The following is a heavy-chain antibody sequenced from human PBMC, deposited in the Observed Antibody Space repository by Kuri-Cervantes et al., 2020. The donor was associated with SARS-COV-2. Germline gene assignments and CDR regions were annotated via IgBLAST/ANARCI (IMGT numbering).Heavy chain of an antibody. D-gene: IGHD6-13*01. J-gene: IGHJ4*01. CDR2: ISGSGGST. CDR1: GFTFSSYA. Sequence: GGSLRLSCAASGFTFSSYAMSWVRQAPGKGLEWVSAISGSGGSTYYADSVKGRFTISRDNSKNTLYLQMDSLRAEDTALYYCAKGLSSSWYVRFDYWGQGTLVTVSS. V-gene: IGHV3-23*01. CDR3: AKGLSSSWYVRFDY.